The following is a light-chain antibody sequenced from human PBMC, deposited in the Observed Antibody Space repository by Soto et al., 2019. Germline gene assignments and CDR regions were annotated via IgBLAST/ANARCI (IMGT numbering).Light chain of an antibody. J-gene: IGLJ2*01. CDR1: SGDVGGYNY. CDR2: DVS. V-gene: IGLV2-14*03. CDR3: SSYRSSSLV. Sequence: QLVLTQPASVSGSPGQSITISCTGTSGDVGGYNYVSWYQQQAGKAPKLMIYDVSNRPSGVSNRFSGSKSGNTASLTISGLQTDDEADYYCSSYRSSSLVFGGGTKVTVL.